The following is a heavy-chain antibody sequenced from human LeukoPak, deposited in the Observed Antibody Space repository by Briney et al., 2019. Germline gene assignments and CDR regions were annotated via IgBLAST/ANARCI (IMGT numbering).Heavy chain of an antibody. J-gene: IGHJ4*02. CDR2: IIPIFGTT. CDR1: GGTFSNYA. CDR3: ADSNYWYPVDY. V-gene: IGHV1-69*13. D-gene: IGHD4-11*01. Sequence: SVKVSCKASGGTFSNYAINWVRQAPGQGPEWMGGIIPIFGTTSHAQKFQGRVTITADESTSTAYMELSSLRSEDTAVYYCADSNYWYPVDYWGQGTLVTVSS.